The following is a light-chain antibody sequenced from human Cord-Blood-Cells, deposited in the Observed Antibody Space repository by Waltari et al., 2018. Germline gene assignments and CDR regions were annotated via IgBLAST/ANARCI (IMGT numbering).Light chain of an antibody. CDR1: SSDVGGYTY. Sequence: QSALTQPASVSGSPGQSITISCTGTSSDVGGYTYVSWYQQHPGKAPKPMIYALSNRPVGVSHRFAGSKSGNTASLTISGLQAEDEADYYCSSYTSSSTDVFGTGTKVTVL. J-gene: IGLJ1*01. CDR3: SSYTSSSTDV. CDR2: ALS. V-gene: IGLV2-14*01.